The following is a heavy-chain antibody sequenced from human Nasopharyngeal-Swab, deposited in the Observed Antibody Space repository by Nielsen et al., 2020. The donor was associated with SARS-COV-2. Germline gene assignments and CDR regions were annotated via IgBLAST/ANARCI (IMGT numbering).Heavy chain of an antibody. J-gene: IGHJ6*02. CDR3: AKEDDSSGGGMDV. CDR1: GFTFSSYW. CDR2: ISGSGGIS. D-gene: IGHD3-22*01. Sequence: GGSLRLSCAASGFTFSSYWMHWVRQAPGKGLEWVSVISGSGGISHYADSVKGRFTISRDNSKNTMYLEMNSLRVEDTAVYYCAKEDDSSGGGMDVWGQGTTVSVSS. V-gene: IGHV3-23*01.